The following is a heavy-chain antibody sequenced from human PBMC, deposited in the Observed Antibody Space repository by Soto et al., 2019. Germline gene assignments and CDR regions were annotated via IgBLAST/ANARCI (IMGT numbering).Heavy chain of an antibody. D-gene: IGHD4-17*01. CDR2: INHSVST. CDR1: GGSFSGYY. J-gene: IGHJ6*02. V-gene: IGHV4-34*01. Sequence: QVQLQQWGAGLLKPSETLSLTCAVYGGSFSGYYWSWIRQPPGKGLEWIVEINHSVSTNYNPSLKSRVTISVDTSKNQFSLKLSSVTAADTAVYYCARGGRTVTKLRALYGMDVWGQGTTVTVSS. CDR3: ARGGRTVTKLRALYGMDV.